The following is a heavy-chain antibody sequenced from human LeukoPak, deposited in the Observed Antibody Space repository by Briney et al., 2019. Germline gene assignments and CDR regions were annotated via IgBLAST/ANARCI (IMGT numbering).Heavy chain of an antibody. CDR1: GFTFSSYA. CDR2: ISGSGGST. V-gene: IGHV3-23*01. Sequence: GGSLRLSCAASGFTFSSYAMSWVRQAPGKGLEWVSAISGSGGSTCYADSVKGRFTISRDNSKNTLYLQMYSLRAEDTAVYYCARELHVTRDDYWGQGTLVTVSS. D-gene: IGHD3-10*02. CDR3: ARELHVTRDDY. J-gene: IGHJ4*02.